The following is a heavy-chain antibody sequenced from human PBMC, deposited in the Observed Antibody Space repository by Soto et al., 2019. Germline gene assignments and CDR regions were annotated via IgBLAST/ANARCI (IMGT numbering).Heavy chain of an antibody. V-gene: IGHV4-59*01. CDR3: ARGIRYFDWLLHPNWFDP. CDR2: IYYSGST. Sequence: QVQLQESGPGLVKPSETLSLTFTVSGGSISSYYWSWIRQPPGKGLEWIGYIYYSGSTNYNPSLKSRVTISVDTSKNQFSLKLSSVTAADTAVYYCARGIRYFDWLLHPNWFDPWGQGTLVTVSS. D-gene: IGHD3-9*01. CDR1: GGSISSYY. J-gene: IGHJ5*02.